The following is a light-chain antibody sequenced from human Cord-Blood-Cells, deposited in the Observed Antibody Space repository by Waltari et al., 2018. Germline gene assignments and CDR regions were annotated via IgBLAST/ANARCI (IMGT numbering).Light chain of an antibody. CDR1: SSDVGGYNY. V-gene: IGLV2-14*03. CDR3: SSYTSSSTLV. CDR2: DVS. J-gene: IGLJ3*02. Sequence: QSDLTQPASVSGSPGQSITISCTGTSSDVGGYNYVSWYQQHPGKAPKHMIYDVSNRPSGVSNRFSGSKSGNTASLTISGLQAEDEADYYCSSYTSSSTLVFGGGTKLTVL.